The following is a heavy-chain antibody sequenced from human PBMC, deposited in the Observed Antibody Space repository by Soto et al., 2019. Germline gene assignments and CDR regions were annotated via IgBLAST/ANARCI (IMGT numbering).Heavy chain of an antibody. J-gene: IGHJ4*02. D-gene: IGHD3-10*01. V-gene: IGHV3-74*01. CDR1: ELNISSFW. CDR2: INIDGSDT. CDR3: VRQMVRGRTNFDY. Sequence: PGGSKRHSNAASELNISSFWMHWIRQNPGKGLVWVSHINIDGSDTTYADSVRGRFTISRDNSKNTLYLQMNSLRAEDTTVYYCVRQMVRGRTNFDYWGQGTVVTVSS.